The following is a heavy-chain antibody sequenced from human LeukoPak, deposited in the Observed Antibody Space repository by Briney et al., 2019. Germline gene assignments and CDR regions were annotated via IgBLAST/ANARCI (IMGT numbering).Heavy chain of an antibody. CDR3: AKGHQRGGFYYHYMDV. D-gene: IGHD1-26*01. V-gene: IGHV3-30*02. Sequence: PGGSLRLSCAASGFTFSSYDMHWVRQAPGKGLEWVAFIRYDGSNKYYADSVKGRFTISRDSSKNTLYLQMNSLRGEDTAVYYCAKGHQRGGFYYHYMDVWGKGTTVTVSS. CDR2: IRYDGSNK. CDR1: GFTFSSYD. J-gene: IGHJ6*03.